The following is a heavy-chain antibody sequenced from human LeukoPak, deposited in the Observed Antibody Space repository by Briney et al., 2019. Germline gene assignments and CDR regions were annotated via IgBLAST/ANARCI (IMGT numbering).Heavy chain of an antibody. CDR3: ARGSSGYYLGVDY. Sequence: SETLSLTCAVSGGSISSGGYSWSWIRQPPGKGLEWIGYIHYSGSTNYNPSLKSRVTISVDTSKNQFSLKLSSVTAADTAVYYCARGSSGYYLGVDYWGQGTLVTVSS. D-gene: IGHD3-22*01. J-gene: IGHJ4*02. CDR2: IHYSGST. V-gene: IGHV4-61*08. CDR1: GGSISSGGYS.